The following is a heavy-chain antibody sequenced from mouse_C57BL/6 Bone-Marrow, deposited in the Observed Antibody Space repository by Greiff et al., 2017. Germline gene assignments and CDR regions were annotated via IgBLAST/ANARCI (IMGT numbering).Heavy chain of an antibody. V-gene: IGHV1-7*01. CDR3: ARSGYGNSEFAY. CDR1: GYTFTSYW. D-gene: IGHD2-1*01. Sequence: QVQLQQSGAELAKPGASVKLSCKASGYTFTSYWMHWVKQRPGQGLEWIGYINPSSGYTKYNQKFKDKATLTADKSYSTAYMQLSSLTYEDSAVYYCARSGYGNSEFAYWGQGTLVTVSA. J-gene: IGHJ3*01. CDR2: INPSSGYT.